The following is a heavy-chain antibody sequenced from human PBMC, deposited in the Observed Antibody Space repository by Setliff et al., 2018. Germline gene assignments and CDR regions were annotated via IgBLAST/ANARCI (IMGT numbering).Heavy chain of an antibody. CDR1: GYRFTSYW. D-gene: IGHD3-16*01. CDR3: ARLGPLDAFDI. CDR2: VFPVDSDT. J-gene: IGHJ3*02. Sequence: GESLKISCKGSGYRFTSYWIGWARQMPGKGLEWMGLVFPVDSDTRYSPSFQGQVTISADKSISTAYLQWRSLKASDTAMYYCARLGPLDAFDIWGQGTMVTVSS. V-gene: IGHV5-51*01.